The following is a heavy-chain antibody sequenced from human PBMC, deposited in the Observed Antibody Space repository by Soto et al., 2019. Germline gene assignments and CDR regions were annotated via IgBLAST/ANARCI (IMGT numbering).Heavy chain of an antibody. CDR2: IYYSGST. D-gene: IGHD5-12*01. Sequence: SETLSLTCTVSDVSITSYYWSWIRQPPGKGLEWIAYIYYSGSTNYNPSLKSRVTISADTSKNQFSLRLSSVTAADTAVYYCARRRTYSGYSSAFDYWGQGMMVTVSS. J-gene: IGHJ4*02. V-gene: IGHV4-59*08. CDR1: DVSITSYY. CDR3: ARRRTYSGYSSAFDY.